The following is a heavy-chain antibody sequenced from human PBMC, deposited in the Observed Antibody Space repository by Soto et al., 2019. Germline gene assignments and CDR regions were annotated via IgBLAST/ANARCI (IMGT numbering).Heavy chain of an antibody. V-gene: IGHV1-69*08. CDR3: ARDLIAAYSGCGMDV. Sequence: QVQLVQSGAEVKKPGSSVKVSCKASGGTFSSYTISWVRQAPGQGLEWMGRIIPILGIANYAQKFQGRVTIXXDXSXXTADMELSSLRSEDTAVYYCARDLIAAYSGCGMDVWGQGTTVTVSS. CDR2: IIPILGIA. J-gene: IGHJ6*02. CDR1: GGTFSSYT. D-gene: IGHD5-12*01.